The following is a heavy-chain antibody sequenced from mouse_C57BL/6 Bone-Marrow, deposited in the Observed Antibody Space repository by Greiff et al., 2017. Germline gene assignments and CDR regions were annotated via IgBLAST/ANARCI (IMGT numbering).Heavy chain of an antibody. CDR2: INPNNGGT. V-gene: IGHV1-26*01. Sequence: VQLQQSGPELVKPGASVKISCKASGYTFTDYYMNWVKQSHGKSLEWIGDINPNNGGTSYNQKFKGKATLTVDKSSSTAYMELRSLTSEDSAVYYCARRGYYYGSDARDYWGQGTSVTVSS. J-gene: IGHJ4*01. CDR3: ARRGYYYGSDARDY. CDR1: GYTFTDYY. D-gene: IGHD1-1*01.